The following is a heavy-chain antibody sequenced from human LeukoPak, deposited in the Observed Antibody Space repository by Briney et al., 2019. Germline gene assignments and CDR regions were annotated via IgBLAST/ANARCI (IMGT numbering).Heavy chain of an antibody. J-gene: IGHJ4*02. CDR3: AKGQSSSGLRNYFDY. D-gene: IGHD3-22*01. CDR2: ISASGGTT. Sequence: HPGGSLRLSCAASGFTFSSYAMSWVRQAPGKGLEWVSGISASGGTTYYADSVKGRFTISRDNSKNTLYLQMNSLRAEDTAVYYCAKGQSSSGLRNYFDYGGQGTLVTVSS. V-gene: IGHV3-23*01. CDR1: GFTFSSYA.